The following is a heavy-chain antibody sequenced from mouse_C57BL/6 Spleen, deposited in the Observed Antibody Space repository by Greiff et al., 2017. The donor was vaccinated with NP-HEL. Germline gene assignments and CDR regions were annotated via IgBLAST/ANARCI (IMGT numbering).Heavy chain of an antibody. CDR3: ASTGLRRGYYFDY. D-gene: IGHD2-4*01. Sequence: EVKLMESGPGLVKPSQSLSLTCSVTGYSITSGYYWNWIRQFPGNKLEWMGYISYDGSNNYNPSLKNRISITRDTSKNQFFLKLNSVTTEDTATYYCASTGLRRGYYFDYWGQGTTLTVSS. CDR1: GYSITSGYY. CDR2: ISYDGSN. V-gene: IGHV3-6*01. J-gene: IGHJ2*01.